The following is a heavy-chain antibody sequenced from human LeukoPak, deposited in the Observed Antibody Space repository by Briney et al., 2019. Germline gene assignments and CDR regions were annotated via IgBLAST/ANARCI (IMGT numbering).Heavy chain of an antibody. D-gene: IGHD5-18*01. CDR1: GGSFSGYY. V-gene: IGHV4-34*01. CDR3: ASCRGYSYGYDY. Sequence: PSETLSLTCAVYGGSFSGYYWSWIRQPPGKGLEWIGEINHSGSTNYNPSLKSRVTISVDTSKNQFSLKLSSVTAADTAVYYCASCRGYSYGYDYWGQGTLVTVSS. CDR2: INHSGST. J-gene: IGHJ4*02.